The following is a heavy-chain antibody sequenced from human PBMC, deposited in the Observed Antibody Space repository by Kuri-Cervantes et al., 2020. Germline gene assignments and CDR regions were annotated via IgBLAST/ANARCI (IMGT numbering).Heavy chain of an antibody. Sequence: GGSLRLSCAASGFTFSSYSMNWVRQASGKGLEWVGRIRSKANSYATAYAASVKGRFTISRDDSKNTAYLQMNSLKTEDTAVYYCTTARVKHSSSWYAGYYYMDVWGKGTTVTVS. D-gene: IGHD6-13*01. CDR3: TTARVKHSSSWYAGYYYMDV. CDR2: IRSKANSYAT. V-gene: IGHV3-73*01. CDR1: GFTFSSYS. J-gene: IGHJ6*03.